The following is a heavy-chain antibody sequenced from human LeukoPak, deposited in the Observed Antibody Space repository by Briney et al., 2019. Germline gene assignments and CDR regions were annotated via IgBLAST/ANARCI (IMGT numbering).Heavy chain of an antibody. D-gene: IGHD1-26*01. Sequence: SETLSLTCTVSGYSISSGYYWGWIRQPPGKGLEWIGYIYYSGSTNYNPSLKSRVTISVDTSKNQFSLKLSSVTAADTAVYYCARDDGTYWGQGTLVTVSS. CDR1: GYSISSGYY. CDR2: IYYSGST. V-gene: IGHV4-38-2*02. CDR3: ARDDGTY. J-gene: IGHJ4*02.